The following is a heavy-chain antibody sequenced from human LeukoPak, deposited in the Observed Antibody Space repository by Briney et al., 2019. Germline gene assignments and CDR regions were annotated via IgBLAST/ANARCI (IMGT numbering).Heavy chain of an antibody. Sequence: SETLSPTCTVSGGSISSSSYYWGWIRQPPGKGLEWIGSIYYSGSTYYNPSLKSRVTISVDTSKNQFSLKLSSVTAADTAVYYCARRIAPTAATGWFDPWGQGTLVTVSS. CDR1: GGSISSSSYY. D-gene: IGHD2-21*01. CDR2: IYYSGST. V-gene: IGHV4-39*01. J-gene: IGHJ5*02. CDR3: ARRIAPTAATGWFDP.